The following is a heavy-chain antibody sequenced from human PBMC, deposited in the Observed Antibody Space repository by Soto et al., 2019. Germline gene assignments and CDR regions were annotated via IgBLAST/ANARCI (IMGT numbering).Heavy chain of an antibody. CDR1: GGSISSYY. CDR2: IYYSGST. CDR3: ARHRGTLSSGYDYYYYGMDV. V-gene: IGHV4-59*01. Sequence: QVQLQESGPGLVKPSETLSLTCTVSGGSISSYYWSWIRQPPGKGLEWIGYIYYSGSTNYNPSLKSRVTISVDTSKNQFSLKLSSVTAADTAVYYCARHRGTLSSGYDYYYYGMDVWGQGTTVTVSS. J-gene: IGHJ6*02. D-gene: IGHD3-3*01.